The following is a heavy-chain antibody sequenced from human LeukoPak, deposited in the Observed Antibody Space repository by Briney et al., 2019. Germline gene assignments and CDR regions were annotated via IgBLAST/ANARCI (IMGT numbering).Heavy chain of an antibody. CDR2: IHSSGST. V-gene: IGHV4-59*08. CDR3: ARWYSSGWAFDY. J-gene: IGHJ4*02. CDR1: DGSFSSYY. D-gene: IGHD6-19*01. Sequence: PSETLSLTCAVYDGSFSSYYWNWIRQPPGKGLEWIGYIHSSGSTKYNPSLKSRVTISVDTSKNQFSLKLSSVTAADRAVYYCARWYSSGWAFDYWGQGTLVTVSS.